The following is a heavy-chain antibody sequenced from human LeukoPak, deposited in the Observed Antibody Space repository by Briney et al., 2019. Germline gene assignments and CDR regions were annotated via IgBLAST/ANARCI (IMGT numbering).Heavy chain of an antibody. V-gene: IGHV4-34*01. CDR1: GGSFSGYY. CDR3: ARSQTYYYDSSGYFFDI. Sequence: PSETLSLTCAVYGGSFSGYYWSWIRQPPGKGLEWIGEINHSGSTNYNPSLKSRATISVDTSKNQFSLKLSSVTAADTAVYYCARSQTYYYDSSGYFFDIWGQGTMVTVSS. CDR2: INHSGST. J-gene: IGHJ3*02. D-gene: IGHD3-22*01.